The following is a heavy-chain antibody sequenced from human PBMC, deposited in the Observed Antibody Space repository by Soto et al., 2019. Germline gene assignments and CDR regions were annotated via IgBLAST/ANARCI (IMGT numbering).Heavy chain of an antibody. V-gene: IGHV1-3*01. D-gene: IGHD2-15*01. CDR3: AKRYCSGGSCYSSWNYGMDV. Sequence: ASVKVSCKASGYTFTSYAMHWVRQAPGQRLEWMGWINAGNGNTKYSQKFQGRVTMTRDTSISTAYMELSRLRSDDTAVYYCAKRYCSGGSCYSSWNYGMDVWGQGTTVTVSS. CDR1: GYTFTSYA. CDR2: INAGNGNT. J-gene: IGHJ6*02.